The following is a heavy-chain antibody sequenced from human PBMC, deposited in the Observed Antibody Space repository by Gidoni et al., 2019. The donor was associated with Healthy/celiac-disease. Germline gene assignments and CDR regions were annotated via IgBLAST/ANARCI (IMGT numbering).Heavy chain of an antibody. Sequence: QLQLQESGPGLVKPSETLSLTCTVSGGSISSSSYYWGWIRQPPGKGLEWIGSIYYSGSTYYNPSLKSRVTISVDTSKNQFSLKLSSVTAADTAVYYCARAVDCSSTSCYTPPGFDPWGQGTLGHRLL. V-gene: IGHV4-39*01. CDR3: ARAVDCSSTSCYTPPGFDP. CDR1: GGSISSSSYY. J-gene: IGHJ5*02. D-gene: IGHD2-2*02. CDR2: IYYSGST.